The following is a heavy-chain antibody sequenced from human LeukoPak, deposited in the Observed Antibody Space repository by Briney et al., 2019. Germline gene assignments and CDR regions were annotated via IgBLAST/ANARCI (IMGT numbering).Heavy chain of an antibody. CDR2: IYYSGST. Sequence: PSETLSLTCTVSGGSISSYYWSWIRQPPGKGVEWIGYIYYSGSTNYNPSLKSRVTISVDTSKNQFSLKLSSVTAADTAVYYCARSLDFWSGRDAFDIWGQGTMVTVSS. V-gene: IGHV4-59*01. CDR3: ARSLDFWSGRDAFDI. J-gene: IGHJ3*02. CDR1: GGSISSYY. D-gene: IGHD3-3*01.